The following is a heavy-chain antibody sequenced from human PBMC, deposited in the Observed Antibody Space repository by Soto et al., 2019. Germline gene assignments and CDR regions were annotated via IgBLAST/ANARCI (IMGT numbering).Heavy chain of an antibody. V-gene: IGHV5-51*01. D-gene: IGHD3-10*01. CDR3: ARAYFYGSGKIPDAFDI. CDR2: IDPGDSDT. Sequence: GEPLKIYCNGSGYSFTKYWIGWVRQMPGKGLDWMGIIDPGDSDTKYSPSFQGQVTISADRSINPAYLQWSSLQASDTALYFCARAYFYGSGKIPDAFDIWGQGTMLTVSS. CDR1: GYSFTKYW. J-gene: IGHJ3*02.